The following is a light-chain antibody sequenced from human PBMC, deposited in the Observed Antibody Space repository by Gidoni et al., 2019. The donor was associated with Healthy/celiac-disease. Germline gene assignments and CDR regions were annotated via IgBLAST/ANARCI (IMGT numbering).Light chain of an antibody. CDR1: KLGGNY. CDR2: QDS. Sequence: SYELTQPPSLSVSPGQTASITCSGDKLGGNYACWYQQKPGQAPVLVIYQDSKRPSGIPERFSGSNSGNTATLTISGTQAMDEADYYCQAWDSSTVVFGGGTKLTVL. V-gene: IGLV3-1*01. J-gene: IGLJ3*02. CDR3: QAWDSSTVV.